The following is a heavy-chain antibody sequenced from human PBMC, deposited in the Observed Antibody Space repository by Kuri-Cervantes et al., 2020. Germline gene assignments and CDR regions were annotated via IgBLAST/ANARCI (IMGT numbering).Heavy chain of an antibody. D-gene: IGHD3-22*01. Sequence: GGSLRLSCAASGFTFSSYDMHWVRQATGKGLEWVSAIGTAGDTYYPGSVKGRFTISRENAKNSLYLQMDSLRAGDTAVYYCARDSSGYYYVRSPGGLDYWGQGTLVTVSS. V-gene: IGHV3-13*01. J-gene: IGHJ4*02. CDR1: GFTFSSYD. CDR3: ARDSSGYYYVRSPGGLDY. CDR2: IGTAGDT.